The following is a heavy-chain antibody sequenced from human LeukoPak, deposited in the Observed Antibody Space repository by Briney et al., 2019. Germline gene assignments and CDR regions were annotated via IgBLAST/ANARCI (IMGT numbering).Heavy chain of an antibody. CDR3: ARLYYYDSSGSFDY. CDR1: GGSISDYY. CDR2: IYYSGST. J-gene: IGHJ4*02. Sequence: PSETLSLTCTVSGGSISDYYWSWIRQPPGKGLEWIGYIYYSGSTNYNPSLKSRVTISVDTSKNQFSLKLSSVTAADTAVYYCARLYYYDSSGSFDYWGQGTLVTVSS. V-gene: IGHV4-59*01. D-gene: IGHD3-22*01.